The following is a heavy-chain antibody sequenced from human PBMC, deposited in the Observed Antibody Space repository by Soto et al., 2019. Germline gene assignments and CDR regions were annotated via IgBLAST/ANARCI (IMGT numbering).Heavy chain of an antibody. D-gene: IGHD3-22*01. CDR2: IYYSGGT. J-gene: IGHJ4*02. Sequence: QVQLQESGPGLVKPSETLSLTCTVSGGSVSSGSYYWSWIRQPPGKGLEWIGYIYYSGGTNYNPSLKSRVTISVDTSKNQFSLKLSSVTAADTAVYYCARRGRGYFLFDYWGQGTLVTVSS. CDR3: ARRGRGYFLFDY. V-gene: IGHV4-61*01. CDR1: GGSVSSGSYY.